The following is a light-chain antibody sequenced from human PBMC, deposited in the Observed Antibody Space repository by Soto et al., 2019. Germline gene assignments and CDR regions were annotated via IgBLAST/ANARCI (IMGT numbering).Light chain of an antibody. CDR3: AAWDGSLNVVL. J-gene: IGLJ3*02. V-gene: IGLV1-44*01. Sequence: QSALTQPPSASGTPGQRVTISCSGSSSNIGTNTVNWYQQFPRSAPKLLMYSSNQRPSGVPDRFSGSKSGTSASLAFSGLQSEDEADYYCAAWDGSLNVVLFGGGTKLTVL. CDR1: SSNIGTNT. CDR2: SSN.